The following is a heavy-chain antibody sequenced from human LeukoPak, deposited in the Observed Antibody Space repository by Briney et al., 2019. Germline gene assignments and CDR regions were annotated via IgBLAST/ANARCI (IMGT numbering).Heavy chain of an antibody. CDR3: ARAATAGTVDY. D-gene: IGHD6-13*01. CDR2: INQDGSEK. J-gene: IGHJ4*02. V-gene: IGHV3-7*05. Sequence: GGSLRLSCAASGFTFSIYWMSWVRKAPGKGREWVANINQDGSEKYYVDSVKGRFTISRDNAKNSLYLEMNSLRGEDTAVYYCARAATAGTVDYWGQGTLVTVSS. CDR1: GFTFSIYW.